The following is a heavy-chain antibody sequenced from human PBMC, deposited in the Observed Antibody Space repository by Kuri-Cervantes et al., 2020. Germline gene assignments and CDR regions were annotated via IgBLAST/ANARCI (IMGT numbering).Heavy chain of an antibody. J-gene: IGHJ4*02. V-gene: IGHV3-7*03. CDR2: IKQDGSEK. D-gene: IGHD4-17*01. CDR3: AKGGYGEVDY. Sequence: LSLTCAASGFTFSSYWMSWVRQAPGKGLEWVANIKQDGSEKYYVDSVKGRFTISRDNAKNSLYLQMNSLRAEDTALYYCAKGGYGEVDYWGQGTLVTVSS. CDR1: GFTFSSYW.